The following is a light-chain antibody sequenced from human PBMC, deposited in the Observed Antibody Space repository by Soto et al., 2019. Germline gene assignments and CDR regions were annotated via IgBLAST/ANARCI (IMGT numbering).Light chain of an antibody. V-gene: IGLV1-40*01. CDR1: SSNIGAGYD. CDR3: QSYDNSLSAWV. J-gene: IGLJ3*02. Sequence: QSVLTQPPSVSGAPGQRVTISCTGASSNIGAGYDVHWYQHLPGTAPKLLIYQYFSRPSGVPDRFSGAKSGTSASLAITGLQAEDEADYYGQSYDNSLSAWVFGGGTQLTVL. CDR2: QYF.